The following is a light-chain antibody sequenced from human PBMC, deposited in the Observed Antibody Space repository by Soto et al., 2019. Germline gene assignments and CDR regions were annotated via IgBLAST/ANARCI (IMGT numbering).Light chain of an antibody. CDR3: EQYNSWPPLYT. CDR1: QSVSHN. CDR2: GAS. J-gene: IGKJ2*01. V-gene: IGKV3-15*01. Sequence: MTQSPSTLSASVGDRVTITCRASQSVSHNLAWYQQKPGQAPRLLIYGASTRATGIPTRFSGSGSGTEFTLTISSLQSEDFAVYYCEQYNSWPPLYTFGQGTKLEIK.